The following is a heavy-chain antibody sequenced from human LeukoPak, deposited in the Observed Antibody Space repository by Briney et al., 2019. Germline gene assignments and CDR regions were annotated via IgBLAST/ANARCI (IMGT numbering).Heavy chain of an antibody. V-gene: IGHV3-53*01. D-gene: IGHD3-22*01. CDR2: IYTGGTT. Sequence: GGSPRLSCAASGFSVSSNYMSWVRQAPGKGLEWVSVIYTGGTTYYADSVKGRFTISRDDSKNTLYLQMNSLRAEDTAIYYCARMLISSGYYVDCWGQGALVTVSS. CDR1: GFSVSSNY. CDR3: ARMLISSGYYVDC. J-gene: IGHJ4*02.